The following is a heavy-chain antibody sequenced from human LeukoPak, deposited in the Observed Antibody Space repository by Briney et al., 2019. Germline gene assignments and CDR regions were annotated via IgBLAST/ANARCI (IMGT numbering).Heavy chain of an antibody. CDR1: GFMFGGYS. CDR3: VRGRQGYHFDY. J-gene: IGHJ4*02. CDR2: IKSSGDDT. D-gene: IGHD5-18*01. Sequence: PGGSLRLSCAASGFMFGGYSMDWVRQAPGKGLEWVSYIKSSGDDTYYTDYVKGRFTISRDNAKNLLYLQMNSLRVEDTAVYYCVRGRQGYHFDYWGQGTLVTVSS. V-gene: IGHV3-48*01.